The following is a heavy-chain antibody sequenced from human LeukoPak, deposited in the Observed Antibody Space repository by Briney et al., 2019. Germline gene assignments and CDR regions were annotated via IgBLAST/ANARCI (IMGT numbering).Heavy chain of an antibody. J-gene: IGHJ2*01. Sequence: NPSETLSLTCAVSGGSISSYYWSWIRQPAGKGLEWIGRIYTSGSTNYNPSLKSRVTMSVDTSKNQFSLKLSSVTAADTAVYYCAGDPVPPLRWGSWYFDLWGRGTLVTVSS. CDR2: IYTSGST. CDR3: AGDPVPPLRWGSWYFDL. V-gene: IGHV4-4*07. D-gene: IGHD2-2*01. CDR1: GGSISSYY.